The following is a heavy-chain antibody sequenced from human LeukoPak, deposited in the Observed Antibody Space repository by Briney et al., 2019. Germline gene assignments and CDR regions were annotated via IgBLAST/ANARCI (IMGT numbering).Heavy chain of an antibody. CDR3: GRDGLRRPPLPYCGGDCPLDY. CDR2: ISDSPGTM. D-gene: IGHD2-21*02. CDR1: GFTFSTYN. V-gene: IGHV3-48*01. J-gene: IGHJ4*02. Sequence: GGSLRLSCAASGFTFSTYNLNWVRQAPGKGLEWIAYISDSPGTMYYADSVKGLFTISRDNVKNSLYLQMNSLRVEDPAMYYCGRDGLRRPPLPYCGGDCPLDYWGQGPLVSVSS.